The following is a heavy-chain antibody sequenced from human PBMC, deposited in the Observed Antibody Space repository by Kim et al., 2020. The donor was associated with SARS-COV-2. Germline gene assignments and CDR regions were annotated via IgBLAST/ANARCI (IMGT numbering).Heavy chain of an antibody. CDR2: VSYDGSNK. J-gene: IGHJ6*01. CDR3: AKAVRRGVNYYYYGMDV. V-gene: IGHV3-30*18. CDR1: GFTFITYG. Sequence: GGSLRLSCAASGFTFITYGMHWVRQAPGKGLKWVAVVSYDGSNKYYADSVKGRFTISRDNSENTLYLQMNSLRPEDTAVYYCAKAVRRGVNYYYYGMDV. D-gene: IGHD3-10*01.